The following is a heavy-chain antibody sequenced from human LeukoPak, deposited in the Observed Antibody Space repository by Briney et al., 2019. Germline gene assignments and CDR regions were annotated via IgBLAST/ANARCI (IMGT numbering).Heavy chain of an antibody. D-gene: IGHD5-18*01. V-gene: IGHV4-34*01. CDR3: ARLMDTAMVPWYFDL. Sequence: SETLSLTCAVYGGSFSGYYWSWIRQPPGKGLEWIGEINHSGSTNYNPSLKSRVTISVDTSKNQFSLKLSSVTAADTAVYYCARLMDTAMVPWYFDLWGRGTLVTVSS. CDR2: INHSGST. J-gene: IGHJ2*01. CDR1: GGSFSGYY.